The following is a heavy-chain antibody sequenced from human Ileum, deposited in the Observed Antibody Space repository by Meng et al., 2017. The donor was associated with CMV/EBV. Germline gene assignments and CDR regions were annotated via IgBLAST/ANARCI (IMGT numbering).Heavy chain of an antibody. V-gene: IGHV3-30*18. CDR1: GFSVGDYG. CDR3: VKEGPRDLYLED. D-gene: IGHD3-16*02. J-gene: IGHJ4*02. Sequence: TLSCSASGFSVGDYGMHWVRQAPGKGLEWVAVIGTNRYYGESVKGRFTISRDPSTNTVHLQMDSLTSDDTAVYFCVKEGPRDLYLEDWGQGTLVTVSS. CDR2: IGTNR.